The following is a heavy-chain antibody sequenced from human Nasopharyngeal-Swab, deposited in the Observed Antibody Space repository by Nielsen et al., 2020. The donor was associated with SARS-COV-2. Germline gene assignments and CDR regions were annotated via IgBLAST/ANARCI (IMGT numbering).Heavy chain of an antibody. CDR3: ARVTVVSDWYLDL. D-gene: IGHD4-23*01. Sequence: ASVKVSCKASGYTFTSYAMHWVRQAPGQRLEWMGWINAGNGNTKYSQKFQGRVTITRDTSASTAYMELSSLRSEDTAVYYCARVTVVSDWYLDLWGRGTLVTVSS. J-gene: IGHJ2*01. CDR1: GYTFTSYA. V-gene: IGHV1-3*01. CDR2: INAGNGNT.